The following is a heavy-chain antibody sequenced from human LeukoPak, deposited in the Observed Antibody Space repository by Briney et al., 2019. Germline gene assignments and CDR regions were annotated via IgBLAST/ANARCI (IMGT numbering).Heavy chain of an antibody. D-gene: IGHD3-22*01. V-gene: IGHV3-33*06. Sequence: GGSLRLSCAASGFTFSSYGMHWARQAPGKGLEWVAVIWYDGSNKYYADSVKGRFTISRDNSKNTLYLQMNSLRAEDTAVYFCAKRGVVIRVILVGFHKEAYYFDSWGQGALVTVSS. J-gene: IGHJ4*02. CDR3: AKRGVVIRVILVGFHKEAYYFDS. CDR1: GFTFSSYG. CDR2: IWYDGSNK.